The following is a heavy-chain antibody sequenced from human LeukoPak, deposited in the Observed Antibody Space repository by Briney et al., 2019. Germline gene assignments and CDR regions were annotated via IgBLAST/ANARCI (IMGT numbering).Heavy chain of an antibody. J-gene: IGHJ3*02. V-gene: IGHV3-30*18. CDR2: ISYDGSNK. CDR1: GFTFSSYG. D-gene: IGHD1-26*01. CDR3: AKFYGVGATDAFDI. Sequence: PGGSLRLSCAASGFTFSSYGMHWVRQAPGKGLEWVAVISYDGSNKYYADSVKGRFTISRDNSKNTLYLQMNSLRAEDTAVYYCAKFYGVGATDAFDIWGQGTMVTVSS.